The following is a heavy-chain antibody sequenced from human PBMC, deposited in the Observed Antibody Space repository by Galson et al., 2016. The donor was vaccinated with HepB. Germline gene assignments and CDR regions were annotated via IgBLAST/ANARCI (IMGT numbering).Heavy chain of an antibody. CDR3: AGGGKGELFGMDV. CDR1: GFTFSDYA. J-gene: IGHJ6*02. Sequence: SLRLSCAASGFTFSDYAIHWVRQAPGKGLEWVTVISYDGSNKDYADSVKGRFTISRDNSKNTLYMQMNSLRAEDTAVYYCAGGGKGELFGMDVWGQGTTVTVSS. D-gene: IGHD3-10*01. CDR2: ISYDGSNK. V-gene: IGHV3-30-3*01.